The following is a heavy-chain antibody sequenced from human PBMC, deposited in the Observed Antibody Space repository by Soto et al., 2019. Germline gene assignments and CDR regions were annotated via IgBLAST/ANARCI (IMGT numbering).Heavy chain of an antibody. Sequence: QVQLVESGGGVVQPGRSLSLSCAASGFTFSSYGMHWVRQAPGKGLQWVALISYDGSNKYYVDSVRGRFTISRDNSKNTLYLQMNSLRAEDTAVYYCAKDDGGSTNYLHRYYYYMDFWGKGTTVTVSS. CDR3: AKDDGGSTNYLHRYYYYMDF. D-gene: IGHD2-2*01. V-gene: IGHV3-30*18. J-gene: IGHJ6*03. CDR1: GFTFSSYG. CDR2: ISYDGSNK.